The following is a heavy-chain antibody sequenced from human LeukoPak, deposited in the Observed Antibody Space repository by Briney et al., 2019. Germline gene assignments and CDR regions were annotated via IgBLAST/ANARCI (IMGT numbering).Heavy chain of an antibody. D-gene: IGHD6-13*01. Sequence: GGSLRLSCAASGFTFSSYAMSWVRQAPGKGLEWVSAISGSGGSTYYADSVKGRFTISRDNSKNTLYLQMNSLSAEDTAVYYCAKGWSRQQLVQDYWGQGTLVTVSS. CDR2: ISGSGGST. CDR3: AKGWSRQQLVQDY. CDR1: GFTFSSYA. V-gene: IGHV3-23*01. J-gene: IGHJ4*02.